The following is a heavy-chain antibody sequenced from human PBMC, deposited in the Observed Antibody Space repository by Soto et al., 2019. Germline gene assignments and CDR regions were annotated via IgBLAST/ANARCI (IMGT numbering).Heavy chain of an antibody. D-gene: IGHD2-21*01. CDR3: ARPSYSLNWDFHYGMQV. J-gene: IGHJ6*02. CDR1: GGSFSGYY. Sequence: LSLTCGVSGGSFSGYYWTWIRQIPGKGLEWIGEINQSANTKYNPSLMSRVTMSVDTSRNQFSMKLRSVTAADTAVYYCARPSYSLNWDFHYGMQVWGQGTSVTVS. V-gene: IGHV4-34*01. CDR2: INQSANT.